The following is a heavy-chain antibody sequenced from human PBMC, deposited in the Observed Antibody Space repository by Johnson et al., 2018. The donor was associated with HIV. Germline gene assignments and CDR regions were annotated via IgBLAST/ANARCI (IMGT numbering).Heavy chain of an antibody. D-gene: IGHD1-26*01. CDR2: IYSGGST. V-gene: IGHV3-NL1*01. CDR1: GFTFSSYG. CDR3: ARYSGSYLPDAFDI. Sequence: QMQLVESGGGVVQPGGSLRLSCAASGFTFSSYGMHWVRQAPGKGLEWVSVIYSGGSTYYTDSVKGRFTISRDNSKNTLYLQMNSLRAEDTAVYYCARYSGSYLPDAFDIWGQGTMVTVSS. J-gene: IGHJ3*02.